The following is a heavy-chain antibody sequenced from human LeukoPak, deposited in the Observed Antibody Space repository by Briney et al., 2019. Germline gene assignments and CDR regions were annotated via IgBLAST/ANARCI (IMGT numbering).Heavy chain of an antibody. V-gene: IGHV3-23*01. CDR1: GFSVSDNY. CDR3: AKRPVAAAGL. CDR2: ISGSGGST. J-gene: IGHJ4*02. Sequence: GGSLRLSCAAFGFSVSDNYMSWVRQAPGKGLEWVSAISGSGGSTYYADSVKGRFTISRDNSKNTLYLQMNSLRAEDTAVYYCAKRPVAAAGLWGQGTLVTVSS. D-gene: IGHD6-13*01.